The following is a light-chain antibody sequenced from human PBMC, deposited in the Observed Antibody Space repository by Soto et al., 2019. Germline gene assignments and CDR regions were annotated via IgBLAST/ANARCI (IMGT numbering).Light chain of an antibody. J-gene: IGKJ1*01. V-gene: IGKV3-20*01. CDR2: GAS. CDR1: QSVSTSY. CDR3: QQYGSSSQT. Sequence: EIVLTQSPGPLSLSPGERATLACRAIQSVSTSYLAWYQQKPGQAPRLLSYGASSSATGIPDRFSGSGSGTDFTLTISRLEPEDFAVYYCQQYGSSSQTFGQGTKVDIK.